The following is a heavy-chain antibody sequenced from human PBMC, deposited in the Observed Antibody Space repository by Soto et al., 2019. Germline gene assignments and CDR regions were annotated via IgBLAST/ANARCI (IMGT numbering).Heavy chain of an antibody. D-gene: IGHD2-21*02. CDR2: IIPIFVTA. Sequence: QVQLVQSGAEVKKPGSSVEVSCKASGGTFSSYAISWVRQAPGQGLEWMGGIIPIFVTANYAQKFQGRVTITADESTSTAYMELSSLRPEDTAVYYCAGVTQAASYWGQGTLVTVSS. J-gene: IGHJ4*02. V-gene: IGHV1-69*01. CDR3: AGVTQAASY. CDR1: GGTFSSYA.